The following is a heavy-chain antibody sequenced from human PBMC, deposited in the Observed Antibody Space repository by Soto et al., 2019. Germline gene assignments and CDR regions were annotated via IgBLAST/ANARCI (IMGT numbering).Heavy chain of an antibody. J-gene: IGHJ4*02. CDR3: ARLSEISST. V-gene: IGHV3-74*01. CDR2: IKGDGTTA. Sequence: PGGSLRLSCSSSALTFSRDWMNWVRQPPGKGLEWVSRIKGDGTTATYADFVEGRFTISRDNAKNTLYLQMNSLRVEDTAVYYCARLSEISSTWGQGTLVTVSS. CDR1: ALTFSRDW. D-gene: IGHD3-3*02.